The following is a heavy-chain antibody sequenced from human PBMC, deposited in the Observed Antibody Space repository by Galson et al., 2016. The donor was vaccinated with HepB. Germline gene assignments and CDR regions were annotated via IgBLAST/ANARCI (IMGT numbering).Heavy chain of an antibody. V-gene: IGHV4-39*02. J-gene: IGHJ6*02. D-gene: IGHD2-15*01. Sequence: ETLSLTCTVSGASINGSTYYWGWIRQPPGKGLEWIASSYVGGSTYYEPSLRSRVTTSFDTSKNHFSLRLSSVTAADTAVYYCARPRLHHYYYGLDVWGQGTTVTVSS. CDR1: GASINGSTYY. CDR3: ARPRLHHYYYGLDV. CDR2: SYVGGST.